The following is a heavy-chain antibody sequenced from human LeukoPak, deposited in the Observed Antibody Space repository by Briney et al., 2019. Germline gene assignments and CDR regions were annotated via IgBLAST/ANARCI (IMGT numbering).Heavy chain of an antibody. J-gene: IGHJ3*02. V-gene: IGHV3-23*01. CDR2: ISGSGGST. Sequence: GGSLRLSCAASGFTFSSYAMSWVRQAPGKGLEWVSAISGSGGSTYYADSVKGRFTISRDNSKNTLYLQMNSLRAEDTAVYYCAKDLVGYSSSSLAFDIWGQRTMVTVSS. D-gene: IGHD6-6*01. CDR1: GFTFSSYA. CDR3: AKDLVGYSSSSLAFDI.